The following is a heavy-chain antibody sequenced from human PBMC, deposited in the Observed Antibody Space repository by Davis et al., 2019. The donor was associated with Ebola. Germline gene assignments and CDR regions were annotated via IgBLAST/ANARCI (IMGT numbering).Heavy chain of an antibody. CDR3: ARKGVGSSGWYDAFDI. J-gene: IGHJ3*02. V-gene: IGHV4-59*08. Sequence: MPGGSLRLSCTVSGGSISSYYWSWIRQPPGKGLEWIGYIYYSGSTNYNPSLKSRVTISVDTSKNQFSLKLSSVTAADPAVYYCARKGVGSSGWYDAFDIWGQGTMVTVSS. CDR1: GGSISSYY. CDR2: IYYSGST. D-gene: IGHD6-19*01.